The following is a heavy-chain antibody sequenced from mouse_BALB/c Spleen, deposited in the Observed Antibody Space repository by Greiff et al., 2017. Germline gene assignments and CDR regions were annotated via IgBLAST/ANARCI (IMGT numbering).Heavy chain of an antibody. J-gene: IGHJ3*01. CDR1: GYSFTGYF. CDR3: ARSDTTVPSWFAY. V-gene: IGHV1-20*02. CDR2: INPYNGDT. D-gene: IGHD1-1*01. Sequence: EVKLMESGPELVKPGASVKISCKASGYSFTGYFMNWVMQSHGKSLEWIGRINPYNGDTFYNQKFKGKATLTVDKSSSTAHMELRSLASEDSAVYYCARSDTTVPSWFAYWGQGTLVTVSA.